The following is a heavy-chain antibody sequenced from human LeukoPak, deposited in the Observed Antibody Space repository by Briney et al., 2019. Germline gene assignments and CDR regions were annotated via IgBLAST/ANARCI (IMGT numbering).Heavy chain of an antibody. Sequence: GGSLRLSCAASGFSFSNHYMRWIRQAPGKGLEWVANINEDGSNKWHLGSVKGRFTVSRDNARNALYLQMNSLRVEDTAVYYCNRVIFAGPGFFEYFDFWGQGAPGPGPS. D-gene: IGHD3-3*01. CDR1: GFSFSNHY. V-gene: IGHV3-7*01. J-gene: IGHJ4*02. CDR2: INEDGSNK. CDR3: NRVIFAGPGFFEYFDF.